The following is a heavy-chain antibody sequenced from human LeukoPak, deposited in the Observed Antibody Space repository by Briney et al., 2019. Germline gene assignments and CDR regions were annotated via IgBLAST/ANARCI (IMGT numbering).Heavy chain of an antibody. Sequence: GGSLRLSCVASGFTISGSFMSWVRQVPGKGLEWVTNIKQDGSQTYYIDSVKGRFTISRDNAKNSVHLQVNSLRVEDTAVYYCARDRDSSWYPYFESWGQGTLVTVSS. D-gene: IGHD6-13*01. CDR2: IKQDGSQT. V-gene: IGHV3-7*01. CDR3: ARDRDSSWYPYFES. J-gene: IGHJ4*02. CDR1: GFTISGSF.